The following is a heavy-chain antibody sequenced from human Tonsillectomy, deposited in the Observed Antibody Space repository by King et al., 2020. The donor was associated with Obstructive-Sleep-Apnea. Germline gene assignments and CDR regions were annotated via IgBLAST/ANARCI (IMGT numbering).Heavy chain of an antibody. CDR3: ARNRGVVGGYDSWYYYYGMDV. CDR2: IYPGDSDT. D-gene: IGHD5-12*01. CDR1: GYSFTSYW. Sequence: QLVQSGAEVKKPGESLKISCKGSGYSFTSYWIGWVRQMPGKGLEWMGIIYPGDSDTRYSPSFQGQVTISADKSISTAYLQWSSLKASDTAMYYCARNRGVVGGYDSWYYYYGMDVWGQGTTVTVSS. V-gene: IGHV5-51*01. J-gene: IGHJ6*02.